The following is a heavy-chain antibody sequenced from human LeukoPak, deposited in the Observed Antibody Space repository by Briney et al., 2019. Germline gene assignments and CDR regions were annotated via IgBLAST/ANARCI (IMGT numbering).Heavy chain of an antibody. CDR2: ISSSGST. CDR3: ARGSSWSYYFDY. CDR1: GASISNYY. Sequence: PSETLSLTCIVSGASISNYYWNWIRQPPGKGLEWIGYISSSGSTGYNPSLKSRVIISVDRSKNNFSLKVSSVTAADTAVYYCARGSSWSYYFDYWGQGTLVTVSS. J-gene: IGHJ4*02. D-gene: IGHD6-13*01. V-gene: IGHV4-59*01.